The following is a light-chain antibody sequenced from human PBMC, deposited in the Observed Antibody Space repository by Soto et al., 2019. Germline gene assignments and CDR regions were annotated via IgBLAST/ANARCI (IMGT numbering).Light chain of an antibody. J-gene: IGKJ2*01. Sequence: DIQMTQSPSSLSASVGDRVTITCRASQSISSYLNWYQQKPGKAPKLLIYAASSLQSGVPSRFSGRGSGTHFTLTISSLQPEDIGRYFCHQYDDLPYTFGQGTRLQIK. V-gene: IGKV1-33*01. CDR1: QSISSY. CDR2: AAS. CDR3: HQYDDLPYT.